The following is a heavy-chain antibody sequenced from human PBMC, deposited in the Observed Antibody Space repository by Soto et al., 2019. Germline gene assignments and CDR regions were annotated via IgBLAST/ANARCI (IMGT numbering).Heavy chain of an antibody. V-gene: IGHV4-30-4*01. CDR1: GGSINSGDYY. J-gene: IGHJ4*02. Sequence: SETLPLTCRVSGGSINSGDYYWSWIRQSPGKGLEWIGYIYYSGSTYYNPSLKSRSTISIDTSKNQFFLNVDSVTAADTAVYYCARLYTGYEAFDYWGQGTLDTVSS. CDR2: IYYSGST. CDR3: ARLYTGYEAFDY. D-gene: IGHD5-12*01.